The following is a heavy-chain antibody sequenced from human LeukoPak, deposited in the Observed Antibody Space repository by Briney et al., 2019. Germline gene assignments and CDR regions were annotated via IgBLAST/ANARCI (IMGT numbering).Heavy chain of an antibody. J-gene: IGHJ4*02. Sequence: SETLSLTCTVSGGSISSSSYYWGWIRQPPGKGLEWIGSIYYSGSTYYNPSLKSRVTISVDTSKNQFSLKLSSVTAADTAVYYCARTSHSSALYYFDYWGQGTLVTVSS. D-gene: IGHD3-22*01. CDR2: IYYSGST. CDR1: GGSISSSSYY. CDR3: ARTSHSSALYYFDY. V-gene: IGHV4-39*07.